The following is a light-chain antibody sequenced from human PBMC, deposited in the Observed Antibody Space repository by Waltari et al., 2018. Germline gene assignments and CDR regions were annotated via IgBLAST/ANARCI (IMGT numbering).Light chain of an antibody. CDR1: QSLLHSNGNNY. J-gene: IGKJ1*01. CDR3: MQSLQALWT. Sequence: DIVILQFPVSLPVTPCEPDSISCRSSQSLLHSNGNNYLDWDLQKPGQSPQLLIYLGSNRASGVPDRFSGSGSGTDFTLKISRVEAEDVGVYYCMQSLQALWTFGPGTKVEFK. V-gene: IGKV2-28*01. CDR2: LGS.